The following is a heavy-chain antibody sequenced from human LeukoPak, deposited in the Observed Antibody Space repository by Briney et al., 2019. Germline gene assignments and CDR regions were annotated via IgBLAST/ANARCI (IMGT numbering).Heavy chain of an antibody. J-gene: IGHJ4*02. CDR3: VKDSEVLNY. D-gene: IGHD3-10*01. CDR1: GFTFSTYG. CDR2: IQNDGNKK. V-gene: IGHV3-30*02. Sequence: GGSLRLSCAASGFTFSTYGMHWVRQAPGRGLEWVAFIQNDGNKKYYGDSVKGRFTISRDNSKNTVYLQMNSLRGEDTALYYCVKDSEVLNYWGQGTVVTVSS.